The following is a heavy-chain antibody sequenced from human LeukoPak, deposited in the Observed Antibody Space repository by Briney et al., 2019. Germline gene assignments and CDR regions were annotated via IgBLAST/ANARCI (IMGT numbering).Heavy chain of an antibody. Sequence: SETLSLTCTVSGGSISSYYWGWIRQPPGKGLEWIGYIYYSGSTNYNPSLKSRVTISVDTSKNQFSLKLSSVTAADTAVYYCAIGARRGYDRYYFDYWGQGTLVTVSS. CDR2: IYYSGST. D-gene: IGHD5-12*01. V-gene: IGHV4-59*12. J-gene: IGHJ4*02. CDR3: AIGARRGYDRYYFDY. CDR1: GGSISSYY.